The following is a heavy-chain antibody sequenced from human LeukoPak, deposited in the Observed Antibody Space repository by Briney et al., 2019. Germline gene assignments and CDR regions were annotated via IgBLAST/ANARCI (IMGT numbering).Heavy chain of an antibody. CDR2: ISNDGNNK. Sequence: PGRSLRLSCAASGFIFSSYDMYWVRPAAGKELEWEAVISNDGNNKQYAESVKGRFTISRDNSKNTLYLQMNSLRADDTAVFFSSRSRHTRFFDYWGQGTLVTVSS. V-gene: IGHV3-30*03. CDR3: SRSRHTRFFDY. CDR1: GFIFSSYD. J-gene: IGHJ4*02. D-gene: IGHD3-9*01.